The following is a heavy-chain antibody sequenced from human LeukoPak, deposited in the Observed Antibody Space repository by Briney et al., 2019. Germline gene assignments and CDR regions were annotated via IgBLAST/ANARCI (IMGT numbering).Heavy chain of an antibody. V-gene: IGHV3-53*01. CDR2: IYSGGST. J-gene: IGHJ4*02. D-gene: IGHD3-10*01. CDR3: ARKSLRGEFDY. CDR1: GXTVSSNY. Sequence: GGSLRLSCAASGXTVSSNYMGWVRQAPGKGLEWVSVIYSGGSTYYADSVKGRFTISRDNSKNTLYLQMNNLRAEDTAVYYCARKSLRGEFDYWGQGTLVTVSS.